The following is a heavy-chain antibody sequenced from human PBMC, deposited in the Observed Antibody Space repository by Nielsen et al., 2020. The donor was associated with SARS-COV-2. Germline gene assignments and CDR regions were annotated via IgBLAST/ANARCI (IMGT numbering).Heavy chain of an antibody. CDR2: ISWNSGSI. Sequence: SLKISCAASGFTFDGYAMHWVRQAPGKGMEWVSGISWNSGSIGYADSVKGRFTISRDNAKNSLYLQMNSLRAEDTALYYCAKLPDRYSGSHRDYWGQGTLVTVSS. D-gene: IGHD1-26*01. CDR1: GFTFDGYA. CDR3: AKLPDRYSGSHRDY. J-gene: IGHJ4*02. V-gene: IGHV3-9*01.